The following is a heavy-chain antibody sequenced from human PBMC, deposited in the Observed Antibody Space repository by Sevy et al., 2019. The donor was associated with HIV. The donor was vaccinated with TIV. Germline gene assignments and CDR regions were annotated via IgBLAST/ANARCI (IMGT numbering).Heavy chain of an antibody. CDR2: IYYSGTT. V-gene: IGHV4-39*01. CDR3: ARLNYGDYSNYFDP. J-gene: IGHJ5*02. D-gene: IGHD4-17*01. CDR1: GGSISSSSYY. Sequence: SETLSLTCTVSGGSISSSSYYWGWIRQSPGKGLEWIGSIYYSGTTYYNPSLKSRVTISIDTSKTQFSLKLSSVTAADTAIFYCARLNYGDYSNYFDPWGQGSLVTVSS.